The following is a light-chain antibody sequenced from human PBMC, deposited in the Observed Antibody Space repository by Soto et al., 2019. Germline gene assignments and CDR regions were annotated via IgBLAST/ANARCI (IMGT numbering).Light chain of an antibody. Sequence: DIVLTQTPLSSPVTLGQPASISCKSSQSLLHRDGNTYLSWLQQRPGQPPRLLIYKISNRLSGGPSRXXGSGAGTDFTLKISRVEADDVGVYYCMQATQYPPYTFGQGTKLEIE. CDR1: QSLLHRDGNTY. V-gene: IGKV2-24*01. CDR2: KIS. CDR3: MQATQYPPYT. J-gene: IGKJ2*01.